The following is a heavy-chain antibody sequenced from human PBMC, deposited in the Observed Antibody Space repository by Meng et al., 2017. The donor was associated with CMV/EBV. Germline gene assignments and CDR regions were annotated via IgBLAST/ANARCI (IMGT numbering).Heavy chain of an antibody. Sequence: SETLSPTCTVSGGSISSYYWSWIRQLPGKGLEWIGYIYYSGSTNYNPSLKSRVTISVDTSKNQFSLKLSSVTAADTAVYYCAREFIVGSGFDYWGQGTLVTVSS. CDR1: GGSISSYY. J-gene: IGHJ4*02. D-gene: IGHD1-26*01. V-gene: IGHV4-59*01. CDR2: IYYSGST. CDR3: AREFIVGSGFDY.